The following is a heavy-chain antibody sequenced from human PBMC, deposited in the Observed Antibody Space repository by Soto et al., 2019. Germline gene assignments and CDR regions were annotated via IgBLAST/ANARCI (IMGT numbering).Heavy chain of an antibody. J-gene: IGHJ6*02. CDR1: GYTFTSYD. CDR2: MNPNSGNT. V-gene: IGHV1-8*01. Sequence: ASVKVSCKASGYTFTSYDINWVRQATGQGLEWMGWMNPNSGNTGYAQKFQGRVTMTRNTSISTAYMELSSLRSEDTAVYYCARRPANYYYYYGMDVWGQGTTVTVSS. CDR3: ARRPANYYYYYGMDV. D-gene: IGHD6-25*01.